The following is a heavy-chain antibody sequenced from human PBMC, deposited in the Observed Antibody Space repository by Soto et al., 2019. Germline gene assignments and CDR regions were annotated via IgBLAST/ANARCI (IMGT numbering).Heavy chain of an antibody. CDR2: ISAHNDNT. CDR1: GYTFTSYG. D-gene: IGHD1-1*01. V-gene: IGHV1-18*01. CDR3: ARGRYGDY. J-gene: IGHJ4*02. Sequence: QVNLVQSGAEVRKPGASVKVSCKGSGYTFTSYGIAWVRQAPGQGLEWMGGISAHNDNTNSAQKVQGRVTVTRDTSTSTAYMELRHLRSDDTAVYYCARGRYGDYWGQGALVTVSS.